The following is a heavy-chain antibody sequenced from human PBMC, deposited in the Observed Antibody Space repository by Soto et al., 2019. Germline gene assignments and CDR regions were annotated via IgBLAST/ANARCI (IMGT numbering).Heavy chain of an antibody. CDR2: MFYSGLT. CDR1: GYSVTSSDYY. Sequence: SETLSLTCSVSGYSVTSSDYYWAWIRQPPGKGLEWIGSMFYSGLTYYNPSLKSRVILSVDTSKNQFSVRLNSVTAADTAVYYCAPLSVSLSGPYGIHVWGQGTTVTVS. D-gene: IGHD2-15*01. CDR3: APLSVSLSGPYGIHV. J-gene: IGHJ6*02. V-gene: IGHV4-39*01.